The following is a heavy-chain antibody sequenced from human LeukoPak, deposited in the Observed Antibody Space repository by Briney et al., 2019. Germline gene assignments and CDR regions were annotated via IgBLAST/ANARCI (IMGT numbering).Heavy chain of an antibody. CDR3: ARGPRNYGGRLDY. Sequence: PSQTLSLTCTVSGGSITIGGYYWSWVRQHPGKGLEWIGYMYYGGNTYYNPSLKSRVTISADTPENQFSLKLSSVTAADTAVYYCARGPRNYGGRLDYWGQGTLVTVSS. CDR1: GGSITIGGYY. D-gene: IGHD4-23*01. V-gene: IGHV4-31*03. CDR2: MYYGGNT. J-gene: IGHJ4*02.